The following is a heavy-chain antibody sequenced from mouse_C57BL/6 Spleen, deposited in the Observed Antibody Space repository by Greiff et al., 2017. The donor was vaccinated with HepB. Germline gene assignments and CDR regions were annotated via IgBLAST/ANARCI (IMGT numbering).Heavy chain of an antibody. CDR3: AKTGDSSGPPGFAY. Sequence: VHLVESGPGLVQPSQSLSITCTVSGFSFTSYGVHWVRQSPGKGLEWLGVIWRGGSTDYNAAFMSRLSITKDNSKSQVFFKMNSLQADDTAIYYCAKTGDSSGPPGFAYWGQGTLVTVSA. CDR1: GFSFTSYG. V-gene: IGHV2-5*01. CDR2: IWRGGST. J-gene: IGHJ3*01. D-gene: IGHD3-2*02.